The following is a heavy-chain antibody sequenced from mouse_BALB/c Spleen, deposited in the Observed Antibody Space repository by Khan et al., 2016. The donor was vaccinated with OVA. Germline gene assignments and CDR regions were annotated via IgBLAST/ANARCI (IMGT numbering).Heavy chain of an antibody. Sequence: DVQLVESGGDLVKPGGSLKLSCAASGFIFSSYSMSWVRQTPDKRLEWVATISSGGDYTYYPDSVKGRFTISREDAKNTLYLQMSSLKSEDTAMYYCASHLTGSFAYWGQGTLVTVSA. CDR2: ISSGGDYT. D-gene: IGHD4-1*01. V-gene: IGHV5-6*01. J-gene: IGHJ3*01. CDR3: ASHLTGSFAY. CDR1: GFIFSSYS.